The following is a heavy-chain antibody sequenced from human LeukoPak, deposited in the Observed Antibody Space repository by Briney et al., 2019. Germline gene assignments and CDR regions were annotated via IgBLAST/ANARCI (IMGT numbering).Heavy chain of an antibody. CDR3: GRDLEENGVTH. D-gene: IGHD4-17*01. J-gene: IGHJ4*02. V-gene: IGHV4-61*02. Sequence: SETLSLTCTVSGGSICSGSYYWSWIREPAGKGLEWIGRIYTSGSTNYNPSLKSRVTISVDTSKNQFSLKVNSVTAADTAVYYCGRDLEENGVTHWGLGTLVTVSS. CDR1: GGSICSGSYY. CDR2: IYTSGST.